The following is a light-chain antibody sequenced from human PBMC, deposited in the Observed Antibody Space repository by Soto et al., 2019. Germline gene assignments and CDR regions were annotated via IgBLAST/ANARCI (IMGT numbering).Light chain of an antibody. V-gene: IGLV2-14*01. CDR2: EVS. Sequence: QSALTQPASVSGSPGQSITISCTGTSSDVGGYNYVSWYHHHPGKAPKLMIYEVSNRPSGVSNRFSGSKSGNTASLTISGLQTEDEADYYCSSYTSSSTLVFGPGTKLTVL. CDR3: SSYTSSSTLV. CDR1: SSDVGGYNY. J-gene: IGLJ1*01.